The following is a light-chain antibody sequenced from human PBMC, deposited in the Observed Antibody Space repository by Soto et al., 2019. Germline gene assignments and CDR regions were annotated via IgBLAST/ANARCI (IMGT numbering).Light chain of an antibody. CDR1: SSDVGGYNY. J-gene: IGLJ2*01. V-gene: IGLV2-14*01. Sequence: QSVLTQPASVSRSPGQSITISCTGTSSDVGGYNYVSWYQQHPGKAPKLMIYEVSNRPAGVSNRFSGSKSGNTASLTISGLQAEDEADYYCSSYTSISTVVFGGGTKVTVL. CDR2: EVS. CDR3: SSYTSISTVV.